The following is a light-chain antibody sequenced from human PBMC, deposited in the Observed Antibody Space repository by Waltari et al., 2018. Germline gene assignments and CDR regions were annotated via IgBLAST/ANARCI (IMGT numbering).Light chain of an antibody. CDR3: LSRDDSGTYV. Sequence: SYELTQPPSVSVSPGQTARITCSGDSFPSPSTSWFQQKPCQGPPRVIYKEPLRPSVIPERFSGSSSGTTVTLTISGVQAEDEADYYCLSRDDSGTYVFGAGTKFTVL. V-gene: IGLV3-25*03. CDR2: KEP. J-gene: IGLJ1*01. CDR1: SFPSPS.